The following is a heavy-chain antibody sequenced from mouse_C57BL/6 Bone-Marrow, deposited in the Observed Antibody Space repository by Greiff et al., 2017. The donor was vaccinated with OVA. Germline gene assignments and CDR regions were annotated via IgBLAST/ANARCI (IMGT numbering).Heavy chain of an antibody. J-gene: IGHJ2*01. Sequence: VQLHQPGAELVRPGTSVTLSCKASGYTFTSYWMHWVKQRPGQGLEWLGVIDPSDSYTNYNQKFKGKATLTVDTSSSTAYMQLSSLTSEDSAVYYCARSGDYDNFDYWGQGTTLTVSS. CDR1: GYTFTSYW. CDR2: IDPSDSYT. V-gene: IGHV1-59*01. CDR3: ARSGDYDNFDY. D-gene: IGHD2-4*01.